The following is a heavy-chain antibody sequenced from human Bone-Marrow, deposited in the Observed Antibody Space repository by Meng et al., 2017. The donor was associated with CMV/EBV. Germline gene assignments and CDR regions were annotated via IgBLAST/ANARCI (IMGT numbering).Heavy chain of an antibody. J-gene: IGHJ6*02. CDR2: INHSGST. CDR3: AREGGSLDV. Sequence: SETLSLTCAVYGGSFSGYYWSWIRQPPGKGLEWIGEINHSGSTNYNPSLKSRVTISVDTYKNQFSLKLSSVTAADTAVYYCAREGGSLDVWGQGTTVTVSS. D-gene: IGHD1-26*01. CDR1: GGSFSGYY. V-gene: IGHV4-34*01.